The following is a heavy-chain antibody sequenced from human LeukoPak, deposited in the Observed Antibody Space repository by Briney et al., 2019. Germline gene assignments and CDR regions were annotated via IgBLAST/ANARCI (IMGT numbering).Heavy chain of an antibody. V-gene: IGHV7-4-1*02. CDR2: INTNTGNP. J-gene: IGHJ4*02. D-gene: IGHD3-10*01. Sequence: ASVKVSCKASGYMFTSCGLNWVRQAPGQGLEWMGWINTNTGNPTYAQGFTGRFVFSLDTSVSTAYLQISSLKAEDTAVYYCARVLAMVRGAPFDYWGQGTLVTVSS. CDR1: GYMFTSCG. CDR3: ARVLAMVRGAPFDY.